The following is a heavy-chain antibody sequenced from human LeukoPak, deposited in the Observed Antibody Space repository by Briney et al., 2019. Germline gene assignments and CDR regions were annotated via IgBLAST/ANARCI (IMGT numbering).Heavy chain of an antibody. D-gene: IGHD3-22*01. CDR1: GYTFTSYG. V-gene: IGHV1-18*01. Sequence: WASVKVSCKASGYTFTSYGISWVRQAPGQGLEWMGWISAYNGNTNYAQKLQGRVTMTTDTSTSTAYMELRSLRSDDTAVYYCARDQGGYYYDSSGYPPGDCWGQGTLVTVSS. J-gene: IGHJ4*02. CDR2: ISAYNGNT. CDR3: ARDQGGYYYDSSGYPPGDC.